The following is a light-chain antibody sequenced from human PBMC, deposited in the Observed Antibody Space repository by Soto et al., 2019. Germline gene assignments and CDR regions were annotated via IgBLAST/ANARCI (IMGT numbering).Light chain of an antibody. CDR1: QGISNY. CDR3: QKYNSAPHT. J-gene: IGKJ2*01. CDR2: AAS. Sequence: DIQMTQSPSSLSASVGDRVTITCRASQGISNYLAWYQQNPGKVSKLLIYAASTFQSGVPSRFSGSRSGTDFTFTISSLQPEDVATYYFQKYNSAPHTFGQGTKLEIK. V-gene: IGKV1-27*01.